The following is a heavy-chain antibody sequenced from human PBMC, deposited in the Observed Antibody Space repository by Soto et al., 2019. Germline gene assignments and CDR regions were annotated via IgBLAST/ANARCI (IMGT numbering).Heavy chain of an antibody. CDR3: ARDLGSSSLSGDY. CDR2: IWYDGSNK. J-gene: IGHJ4*02. Sequence: QVQLVESGGGVVQPGRSLRLSCAASGFTFSSYGMHWVRQAPGKGLEWVAVIWYDGSNKYYADSVKGRFTISRDNSKNTLYLQMNSLRAEDTAVYYCARDLGSSSLSGDYWGQGTLVTVSS. D-gene: IGHD6-6*01. V-gene: IGHV3-33*01. CDR1: GFTFSSYG.